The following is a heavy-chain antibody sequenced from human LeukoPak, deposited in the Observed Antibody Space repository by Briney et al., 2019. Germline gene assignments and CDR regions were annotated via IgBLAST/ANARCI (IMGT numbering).Heavy chain of an antibody. CDR1: GFAVSSNY. CDR2: IYSGGST. V-gene: IGHV3-66*01. CDR3: ARARYYYDSSGSDY. Sequence: PGGSLRLSCAASGFAVSSNYMSWVRQAPGKGLEWVSVIYSGGSTYYADSVKGRFTISRDNSKNTLYLQMNSLRAEDTAVYYCARARYYYDSSGSDYWGQGTLVIVSS. D-gene: IGHD3-22*01. J-gene: IGHJ4*02.